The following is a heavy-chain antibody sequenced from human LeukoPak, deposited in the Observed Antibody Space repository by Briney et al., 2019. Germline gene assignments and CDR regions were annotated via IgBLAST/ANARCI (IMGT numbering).Heavy chain of an antibody. D-gene: IGHD2-15*01. V-gene: IGHV3-23*01. CDR1: GYTPNIYG. J-gene: IGHJ5*02. CDR2: IRRSGVST. CDR3: AKDRGPYIAIDNNWLHP. Sequence: GGSLRLSCAASGYTPNIYGMNWVRHAPGKGLEWGSGIRRSGVSTDYADSVKGSFTTSRDNSKNMVYLQMNTLRAEDTATYYCAKDRGPYIAIDNNWLHPWGQGTLVTVSS.